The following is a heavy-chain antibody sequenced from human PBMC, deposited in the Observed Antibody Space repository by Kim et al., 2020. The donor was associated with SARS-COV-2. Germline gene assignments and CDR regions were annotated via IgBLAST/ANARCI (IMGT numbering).Heavy chain of an antibody. D-gene: IGHD3-16*01. CDR3: ARDKGGYFDS. Sequence: GNTNYAPNLQGRVTMTKDPSTSTAYMEQRSLRSDDTAVYYCARDKGGYFDSWGQGTLVTVSS. J-gene: IGHJ4*02. CDR2: GNT. V-gene: IGHV1-18*01.